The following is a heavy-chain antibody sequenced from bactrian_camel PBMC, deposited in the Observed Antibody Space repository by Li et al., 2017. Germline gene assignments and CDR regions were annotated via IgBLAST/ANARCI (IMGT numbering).Heavy chain of an antibody. D-gene: IGHD7*01. CDR3: SADREGHCLYLHVRDN. CDR2: IYTVSRNT. CDR1: GDIAIRSAC. V-gene: IGHV3-2*01. J-gene: IGHJ4*01. Sequence: QVQLVESGGGSVQAGGSLRLSCLISGDIAIRSACKAWFRQAPGKEREAVASIYTVSRNTYHPDYADSVEGRFAVSKDNDKNTLYLQMNSLKPEDTAMYYCSADREGHCLYLHVRDNWGQGTQVTVS.